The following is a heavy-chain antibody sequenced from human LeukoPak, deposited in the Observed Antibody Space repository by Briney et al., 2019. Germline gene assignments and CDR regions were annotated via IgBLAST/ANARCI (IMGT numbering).Heavy chain of an antibody. V-gene: IGHV3-21*01. CDR3: AKDRGYYDFWSGFDY. CDR2: ISSSSSYI. D-gene: IGHD3-3*01. CDR1: GFTFSSYS. J-gene: IGHJ4*02. Sequence: KPGGSLRLSCAASGFTFSSYSMNWVRQAPGKGLEWVSSISSSSSYIYYADSVKGRFTISRDNAKNSLYLQMNSLRAEDTAVYYCAKDRGYYDFWSGFDYWGQGTLVTVSS.